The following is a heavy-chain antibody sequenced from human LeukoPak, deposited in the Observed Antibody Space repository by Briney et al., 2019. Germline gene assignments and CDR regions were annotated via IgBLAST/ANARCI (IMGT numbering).Heavy chain of an antibody. J-gene: IGHJ3*02. Sequence: GGSLRLSCAASGFTFSSYAMHWVRQAPGKGLEWVSSIGIDTITIYYADSVKGRFTISRDNTKNSLYLQMSSLRADDTAVFYCARGRAITFGGVMLGAFDIWGQGTTVTVSS. CDR1: GFTFSSYA. CDR2: IGIDTITI. V-gene: IGHV3-21*01. D-gene: IGHD3-16*01. CDR3: ARGRAITFGGVMLGAFDI.